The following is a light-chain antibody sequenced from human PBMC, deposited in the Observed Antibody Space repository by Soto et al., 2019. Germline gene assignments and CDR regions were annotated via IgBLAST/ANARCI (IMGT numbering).Light chain of an antibody. CDR3: AAWDDSLSGPV. CDR2: LSN. J-gene: IGLJ3*02. V-gene: IGLV1-47*02. Sequence: QSVLTQPPSASGTPGQRVTISCSGGNSNIGSNSVFWYQQFPGAAPKLLIYLSNERPSGVPDRFSASKSGTSASLAISGLRPVDEADYYCAAWDDSLSGPVFGGGTKLTVL. CDR1: NSNIGSNS.